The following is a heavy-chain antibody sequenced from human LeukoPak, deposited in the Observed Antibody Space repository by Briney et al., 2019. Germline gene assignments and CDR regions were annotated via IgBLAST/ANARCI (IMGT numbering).Heavy chain of an antibody. CDR3: AKTLVVPAANSPNFDY. D-gene: IGHD2-2*01. Sequence: GGSLRLSCAASGFTFSSYAMSWVRQAPGKGLGWVSAISGSGGSTYYADSVKGRFTISRDNSKNTLYLQMNSLRAEDTAVYYCAKTLVVPAANSPNFDYWGQGTLVTVSS. CDR1: GFTFSSYA. CDR2: ISGSGGST. V-gene: IGHV3-23*01. J-gene: IGHJ4*02.